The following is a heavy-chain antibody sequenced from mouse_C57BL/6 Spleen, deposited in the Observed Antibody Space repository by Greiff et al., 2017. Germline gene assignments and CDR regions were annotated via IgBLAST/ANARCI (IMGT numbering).Heavy chain of an antibody. Sequence: EVQVVESGGGLVQPGGSLSLSCAASGFTFTDYYMSWVRQPPGKALEWLGFIRNKANGDTTEYSASVKGRFTISRDNSQSTLYLQMNALRAEDSATYYWARYLTGTDAMDYWGQGTSVTVSS. CDR1: GFTFTDYY. V-gene: IGHV7-3*01. CDR2: IRNKANGDTT. CDR3: ARYLTGTDAMDY. J-gene: IGHJ4*01. D-gene: IGHD4-1*01.